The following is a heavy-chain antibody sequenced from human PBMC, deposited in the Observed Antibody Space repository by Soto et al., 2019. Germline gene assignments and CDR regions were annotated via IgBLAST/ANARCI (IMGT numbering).Heavy chain of an antibody. V-gene: IGHV4-30-4*01. CDR1: GGSISSGDYY. CDR3: ARGGWQSNGGDAFDI. CDR2: IYYSGST. J-gene: IGHJ3*02. D-gene: IGHD2-15*01. Sequence: SETLSLTCTVSGGSISSGDYYWSWIRQPPGKGLEWIGYIYYSGSTNYNPSLKSRVTISVDTSKNQFSLKLSSVTAADTAVYYCARGGWQSNGGDAFDIWGQGTMVTVSS.